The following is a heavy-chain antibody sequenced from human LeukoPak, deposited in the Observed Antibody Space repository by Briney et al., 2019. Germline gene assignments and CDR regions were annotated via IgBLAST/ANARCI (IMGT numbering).Heavy chain of an antibody. J-gene: IGHJ3*02. CDR1: GGSISTYY. V-gene: IGHV4-59*01. CDR3: ARNGGSYTFDI. Sequence: KSSETLSLTCTVSGGSISTYYWSWIRQPPGKGLEWIGYISYSGSTNYRPSLKSRVTISIDTSKNQFSPRLTSVTAADAAVYYCARNGGSYTFDIWGQGTMVTVSS. D-gene: IGHD1-26*01. CDR2: ISYSGST.